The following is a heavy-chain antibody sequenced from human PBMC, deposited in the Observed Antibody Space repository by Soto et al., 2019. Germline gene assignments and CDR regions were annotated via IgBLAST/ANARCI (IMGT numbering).Heavy chain of an antibody. CDR1: GFTFSDYY. CDR2: IAGTSFYT. CDR3: ARAKSSGRDDAFEI. Sequence: QVQLVESGGGLVEPGGSLRLSCGASGFTFSDYYMTWIRQAPGKGLEWVSYIAGTSFYTNYADSVKARFIISRANAKSSLYLQMTSLRAEDTAVYYCARAKSSGRDDAFEIWGQGTVVTVSS. J-gene: IGHJ3*02. D-gene: IGHD1-26*01. V-gene: IGHV3-11*05.